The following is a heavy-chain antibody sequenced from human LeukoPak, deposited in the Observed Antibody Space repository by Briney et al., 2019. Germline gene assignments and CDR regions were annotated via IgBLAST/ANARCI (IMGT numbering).Heavy chain of an antibody. D-gene: IGHD3-10*01. CDR1: GGSISSYY. J-gene: IGHJ6*03. CDR3: ARARYGWNYYYYMDV. CDR2: IYYSGST. V-gene: IGHV4-59*01. Sequence: SETLSLTCTVSGGSISSYYWSWIRQPPGKGLEWIGYIYYSGSTNYNPSLKSRVTISVDTPKNQFSLKLSSVTAADTAVYYCARARYGWNYYYYMDVWGKGTTVTVSS.